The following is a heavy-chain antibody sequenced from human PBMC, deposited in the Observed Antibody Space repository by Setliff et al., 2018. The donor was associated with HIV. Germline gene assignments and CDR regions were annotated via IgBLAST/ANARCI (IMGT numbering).Heavy chain of an antibody. CDR3: ARQDGTTVLRKDFAY. CDR1: GYTFTSYG. Sequence: ASVKVACKASGYTFTSYGVSWVRQAPGHGLEWMGWISGYSGNTNYAQKLQGRVTMTTDTSTSPAYMELSSLRSDDTAVYYCARQDGTTVLRKDFAYLGQGTLVTVSS. J-gene: IGHJ4*02. CDR2: ISGYSGNT. D-gene: IGHD4-17*01. V-gene: IGHV1-18*01.